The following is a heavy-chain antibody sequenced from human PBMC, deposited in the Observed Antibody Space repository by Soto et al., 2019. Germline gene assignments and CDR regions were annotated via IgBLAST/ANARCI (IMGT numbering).Heavy chain of an antibody. CDR1: GGTFSSYA. CDR3: ARGGHDYGDPRADWYFDL. V-gene: IGHV1-69*01. J-gene: IGHJ2*01. CDR2: IIPIFGTA. D-gene: IGHD4-17*01. Sequence: QVQLVQSGAEVKKPGSSVKVSCKASGGTFSSYAISWVRQAPGQGLEWMGGIIPIFGTANYAQKFQGRVTITEDESTSTAYMELSSLRSEDTAVYYCARGGHDYGDPRADWYFDLWGRGTLVTVSS.